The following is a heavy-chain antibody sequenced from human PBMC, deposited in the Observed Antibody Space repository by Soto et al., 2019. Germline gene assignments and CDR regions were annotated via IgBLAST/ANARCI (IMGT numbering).Heavy chain of an antibody. D-gene: IGHD2-2*01. CDR1: GLTLSTSS. CDR2: IRQDSSET. V-gene: IGHV3-7*01. CDR3: ARAIPRPIVVVPAAMDAFDI. J-gene: IGHJ3*02. Sequence: PGGSLRLSCAAFGLTLSTSSMNWVRQAPGRGLEWIANIRQDSSETDYADSVKGRFTISRDNAKNSLYLQMNSLRAEDTAVYYCARAIPRPIVVVPAAMDAFDIWGQGTMVTVSS.